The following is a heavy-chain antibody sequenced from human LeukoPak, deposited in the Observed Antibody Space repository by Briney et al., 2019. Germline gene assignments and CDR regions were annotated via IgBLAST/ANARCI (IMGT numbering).Heavy chain of an antibody. CDR2: VYYSAST. CDR3: AKYTGTYFDY. J-gene: IGHJ4*02. Sequence: PSDTLSLTCTVSGGSISRYYWSWIRQPPGKGLEWIGYVYYSASTNYNPSLKSRVTISVDTSKNQFSLKLSSVTAADTAVYYCAKYTGTYFDYWGQGTLVTVSS. V-gene: IGHV4-59*08. D-gene: IGHD7-27*01. CDR1: GGSISRYY.